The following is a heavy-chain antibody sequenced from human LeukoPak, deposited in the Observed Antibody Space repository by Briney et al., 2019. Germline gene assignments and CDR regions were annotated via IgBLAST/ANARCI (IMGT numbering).Heavy chain of an antibody. J-gene: IGHJ4*02. Sequence: ASVKVSCKASGYTFTSYAMHWVRQAPGQRLEWMGWINAGNGNTKYSQKFQGRVTITRDTSASTAYMELSSLRSEDTAVYYCAPSVEMATAYFDYWGQGTLVTVSS. CDR3: APSVEMATAYFDY. V-gene: IGHV1-3*01. CDR2: INAGNGNT. CDR1: GYTFTSYA. D-gene: IGHD5-24*01.